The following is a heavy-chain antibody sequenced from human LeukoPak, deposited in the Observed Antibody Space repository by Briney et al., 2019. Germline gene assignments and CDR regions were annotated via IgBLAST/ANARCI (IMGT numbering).Heavy chain of an antibody. Sequence: ASVKVSCKASGYTFTSYGISWVRQAPGQGLEWMGWISAYNGNTNYAQKLQVRVTMTTDTSTSTAYMELRSLRSDDTAVYYCARDYSSGWYGTTGAFDIWGQGTMVTVSS. D-gene: IGHD6-19*01. CDR2: ISAYNGNT. CDR1: GYTFTSYG. CDR3: ARDYSSGWYGTTGAFDI. J-gene: IGHJ3*02. V-gene: IGHV1-18*01.